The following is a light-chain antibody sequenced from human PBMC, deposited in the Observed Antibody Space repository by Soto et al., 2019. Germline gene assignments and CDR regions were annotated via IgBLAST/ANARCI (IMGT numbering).Light chain of an antibody. V-gene: IGKV1-5*03. Sequence: DIQMTQSPSTLSASEGDRVTISCRASQSVSIWLAWYQQKPGRAPKLLIYKSSILESGVPSRFSGSGSGTEFTLTISSLQPDDFATYYCQQYNSYSPWTFGQGTKVEIK. CDR2: KSS. J-gene: IGKJ1*01. CDR1: QSVSIW. CDR3: QQYNSYSPWT.